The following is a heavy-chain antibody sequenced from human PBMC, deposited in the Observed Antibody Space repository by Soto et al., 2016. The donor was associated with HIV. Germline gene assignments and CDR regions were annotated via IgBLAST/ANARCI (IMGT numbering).Heavy chain of an antibody. J-gene: IGHJ2*01. CDR1: GFTFSSYS. V-gene: IGHV3-21*01. CDR3: ARDLKXQQWLVRGYFDL. CDR2: ISSSSYYI. Sequence: EVQLVESGGGLVKPGGSLRLSCAASGFTFSSYSMNWVRQAPGKGLEWVSSISSSSYYIYSADSVKGRFTISRDNAKNSLSLQMNSLRAEDSAVYFCARDLKXQQWLVRGYFDLWGRGTLVTVSS. D-gene: IGHD6-19*01.